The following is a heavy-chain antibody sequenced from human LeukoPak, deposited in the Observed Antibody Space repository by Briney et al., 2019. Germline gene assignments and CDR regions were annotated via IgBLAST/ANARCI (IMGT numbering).Heavy chain of an antibody. CDR3: AKEGRNYGLFDH. CDR2: ISYDGSNE. Sequence: GGSLRLSCAASGFTFSSYGMHWVRQAPGKGLEWVALISYDGSNEYYADSVKGRFTISRDNSKNTLYLQMNSLRAEDTALYYCAKEGRNYGLFDHWGQGTLVTVSS. V-gene: IGHV3-30*18. D-gene: IGHD1-7*01. CDR1: GFTFSSYG. J-gene: IGHJ4*02.